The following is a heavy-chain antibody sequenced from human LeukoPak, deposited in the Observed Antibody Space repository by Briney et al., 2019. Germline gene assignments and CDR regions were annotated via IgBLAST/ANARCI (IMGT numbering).Heavy chain of an antibody. Sequence: PGGSLRLSCAASGFTFSSYGMHWVRQAPGKGLEWVAVIWYDGSNKYYADSVRGRFTISRDNSKNTLYLQMNSLRAEDTAVYYCARASRIQLWLSDYWGQGTLVTVSS. J-gene: IGHJ4*02. D-gene: IGHD5-18*01. V-gene: IGHV3-33*01. CDR3: ARASRIQLWLSDY. CDR1: GFTFSSYG. CDR2: IWYDGSNK.